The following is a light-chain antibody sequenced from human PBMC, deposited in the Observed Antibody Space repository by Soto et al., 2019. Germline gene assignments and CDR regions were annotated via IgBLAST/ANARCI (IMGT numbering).Light chain of an antibody. CDR3: QQYDSSPPGT. V-gene: IGKV3-20*01. J-gene: IGKJ2*02. CDR2: GAS. Sequence: EIVLTQSPGTLSLSPGERATLSCRASQTVNNNYLAWYQHRPGQAPRLLFYGASIRAAGIPARFSGSGSRTDFTLTNSRLEHQDFAVNYCQQYDSSPPGTFDQETNLEI. CDR1: QTVNNNY.